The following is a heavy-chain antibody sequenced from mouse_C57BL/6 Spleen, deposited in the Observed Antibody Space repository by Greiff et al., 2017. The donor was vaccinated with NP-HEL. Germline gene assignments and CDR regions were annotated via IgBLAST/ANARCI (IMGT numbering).Heavy chain of an antibody. CDR3: ARAYYYGRGWYFDV. Sequence: EVQLQQSGPELVKPGASVKISCKASGYTFTDYYMNWVKQSHGKSLEWIGDINPNNGGTSYNQKFKGKATLTVDKSSSTAYMELRSLTSEDSAVYYCARAYYYGRGWYFDVWGTGTTVTVSS. CDR2: INPNNGGT. J-gene: IGHJ1*03. V-gene: IGHV1-26*01. CDR1: GYTFTDYY. D-gene: IGHD1-1*01.